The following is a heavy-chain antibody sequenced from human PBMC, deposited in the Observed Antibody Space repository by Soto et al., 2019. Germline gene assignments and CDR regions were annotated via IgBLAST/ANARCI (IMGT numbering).Heavy chain of an antibody. Sequence: GGSLRLSCAASGFTFSNYAMTWARQGPGKGLEWVSAISGSGGSAYYADSVKGRFTISRDNSKNTLYLQMNSLRADDSGVYYCAKDPYSGVLVPVAIGFDPWGPGTMVTVSS. J-gene: IGHJ5*02. CDR2: ISGSGGSA. CDR3: AKDPYSGVLVPVAIGFDP. D-gene: IGHD2-2*01. CDR1: GFTFSNYA. V-gene: IGHV3-23*01.